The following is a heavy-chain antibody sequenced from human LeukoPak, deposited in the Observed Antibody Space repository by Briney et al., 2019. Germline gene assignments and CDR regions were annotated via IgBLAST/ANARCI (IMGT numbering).Heavy chain of an antibody. V-gene: IGHV3-20*04. D-gene: IGHD6-13*01. J-gene: IGHJ4*02. CDR3: VRDLSASWYSLGF. CDR2: INWDGGAS. CDR1: GSSIADYG. Sequence: GGSLRLSCAASGSSIADYGMSWVRQPPGKGLEWVSGINWDGGASAYSDSVKGRFTISRDHGKNSLYLQTNDLRDEDTALYFCVRDLSASWYSLGFWGQGALLTVSS.